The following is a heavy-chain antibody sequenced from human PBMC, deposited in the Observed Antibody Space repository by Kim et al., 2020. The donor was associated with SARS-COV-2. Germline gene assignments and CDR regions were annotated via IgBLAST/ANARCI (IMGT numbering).Heavy chain of an antibody. Sequence: SETLSLTCTVSGGSISSYYWSWIRQPAGKGLEWIGRIYTSGSTNYNPSLKSRVTMSVDTSKNQFSLKLSSVTAADTAVSYCARGPLDYDFWTPDESRSIYYGMDVWGQGTTVTVSS. J-gene: IGHJ6*02. CDR2: IYTSGST. D-gene: IGHD3-3*01. V-gene: IGHV4-4*07. CDR1: GGSISSYY. CDR3: ARGPLDYDFWTPDESRSIYYGMDV.